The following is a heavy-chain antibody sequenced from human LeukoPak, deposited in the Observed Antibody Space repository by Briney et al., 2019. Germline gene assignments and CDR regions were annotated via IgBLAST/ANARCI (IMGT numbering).Heavy chain of an antibody. V-gene: IGHV4-34*01. CDR1: GGSFSGYY. CDR3: ASVLFGYCSGGSCYGRPFSYGMDV. Sequence: SETLSLTCAVYGGSFSGYYWSWIRQPPGKGLEWIGEINHSGSTNYNPSLKSRVTISVDTSKNQFSLKLSSVTAADTAVYYCASVLFGYCSGGSCYGRPFSYGMDVWGQGTTVTVYS. CDR2: INHSGST. J-gene: IGHJ6*02. D-gene: IGHD2-15*01.